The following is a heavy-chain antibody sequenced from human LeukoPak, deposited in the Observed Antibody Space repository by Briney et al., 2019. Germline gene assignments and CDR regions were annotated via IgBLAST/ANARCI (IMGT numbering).Heavy chain of an antibody. CDR2: ISSSGDIT. CDR1: GFLFDDHG. Sequence: GGPLRLSCAASGFLFDDHGMNWVRQAPGKGLEWVSGISSSGDITYYADSVKGRLTISRDNYKNTLSLQKNGIRADDRALYYCAKDRQWLADFDCWGEGTLVTVSS. J-gene: IGHJ4*02. D-gene: IGHD6-19*01. V-gene: IGHV3-23*01. CDR3: AKDRQWLADFDC.